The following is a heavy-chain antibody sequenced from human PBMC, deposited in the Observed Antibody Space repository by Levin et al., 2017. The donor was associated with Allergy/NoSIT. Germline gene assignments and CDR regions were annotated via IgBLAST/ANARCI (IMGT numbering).Heavy chain of an antibody. CDR1: GFTFSSYS. CDR2: ISSRSSYI. V-gene: IGHV3-21*01. Sequence: GGSLRLSCAASGFTFSSYSMIWVRQAPGKGLEWVSSISSRSSYIYYADSVKGRFTISRDNAKNSLYLQMNSLRAEDTAVYYCASVSQYCTGGVCYDYWGQGSLVTVSS. J-gene: IGHJ4*02. D-gene: IGHD2-8*02. CDR3: ASVSQYCTGGVCYDY.